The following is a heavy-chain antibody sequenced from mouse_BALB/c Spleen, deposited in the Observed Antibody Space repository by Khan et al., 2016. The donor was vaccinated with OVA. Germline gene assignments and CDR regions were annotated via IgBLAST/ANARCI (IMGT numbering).Heavy chain of an antibody. J-gene: IGHJ1*01. V-gene: IGHV5-17*02. CDR2: ISSGNATI. D-gene: IGHD2-4*01. CDR3: ARSMISTWYFDV. CDR1: GFTFSSFG. Sequence: EVQLQESGGGLVQPGGSRKLSCAASGFTFSSFGMHWVRQAPEKGLEWVAYISSGNATIYYADIVKGRFTISRDNPKNTLFLQMTSLRSEDTATYYCARSMISTWYFDVWGAGTTVTVSS.